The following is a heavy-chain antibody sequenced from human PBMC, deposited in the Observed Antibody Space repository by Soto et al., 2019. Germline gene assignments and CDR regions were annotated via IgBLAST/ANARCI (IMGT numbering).Heavy chain of an antibody. CDR1: GDSINSVGSY. CDR3: GSFDDQINPATIVN. CDR2: IYYSGST. V-gene: IGHV4-31*03. D-gene: IGHD2-2*02. Sequence: SETLSLTCTVSGDSINSVGSYWSWIRQHPGKGLEWIGYIYYSGSTFYNPSLKSRVIISVDTSKNQFSLNLISVTAADTAVYYCGSFDDQINPATIVNWGQGTLVTVSS. J-gene: IGHJ4*02.